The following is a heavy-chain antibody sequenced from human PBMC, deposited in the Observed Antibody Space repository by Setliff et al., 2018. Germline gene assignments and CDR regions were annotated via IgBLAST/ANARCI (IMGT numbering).Heavy chain of an antibody. J-gene: IGHJ4*02. CDR1: DYTFLSYG. CDR2: ISAYTGKT. D-gene: IGHD3-3*01. Sequence: ASVKVSCKASDYTFLSYGMSWVRQAPGQGFEWMGWISAYTGKTDYAQNFQGRVTMTTDTSTSTGYMELRSLRYDDTAVYYCARAPRLEWILPTFDYWGQGTPVTVSS. CDR3: ARAPRLEWILPTFDY. V-gene: IGHV1-18*01.